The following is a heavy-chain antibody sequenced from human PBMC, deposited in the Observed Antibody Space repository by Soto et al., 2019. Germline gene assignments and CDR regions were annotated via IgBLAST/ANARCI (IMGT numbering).Heavy chain of an antibody. D-gene: IGHD1-26*01. J-gene: IGHJ5*02. CDR1: GGSFSGYY. V-gene: IGHV4-34*01. CDR3: ARDRGSYYNWFDP. Sequence: SETLSLTCAVYGGSFSGYYWSWIRQPPGKGLEWIGEINHSGSTNYNPSLKSQVTISVDTSKNQFSLKLSSVTAADTAVYYCARDRGSYYNWFDPWGQGTLVTVSS. CDR2: INHSGST.